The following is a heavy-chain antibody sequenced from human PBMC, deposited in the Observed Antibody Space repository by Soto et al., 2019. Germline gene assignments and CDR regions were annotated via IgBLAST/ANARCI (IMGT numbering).Heavy chain of an antibody. CDR1: GYTFTSYG. Sequence: QVQLVQSGAEVKKPGASVKVSCKASGYTFTSYGISWVRQAPGQGLEWMGWISAYNGNTNYAQKLQGRVTMTTDTSTSTAYMELRSLRSDDTAVYYCARVGRGPSYYSVDDYYYYYMDVWGKGTTVTVSS. J-gene: IGHJ6*03. V-gene: IGHV1-18*01. CDR3: ARVGRGPSYYSVDDYYYYYMDV. D-gene: IGHD3-10*01. CDR2: ISAYNGNT.